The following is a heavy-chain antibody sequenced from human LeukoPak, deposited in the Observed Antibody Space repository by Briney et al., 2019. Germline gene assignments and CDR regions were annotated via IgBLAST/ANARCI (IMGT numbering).Heavy chain of an antibody. J-gene: IGHJ6*03. Sequence: GASVKVSCKASGYTFTSYDINWVRQATGQGLEWMGWMNPNSGNTGYAQKFQGRVTITADESTSTAYMELSSLRSEDTAVYYCARHIWDYYYYYMDVWGKGTTVTVSS. CDR1: GYTFTSYD. CDR2: MNPNSGNT. D-gene: IGHD2-21*01. CDR3: ARHIWDYYYYYMDV. V-gene: IGHV1-8*03.